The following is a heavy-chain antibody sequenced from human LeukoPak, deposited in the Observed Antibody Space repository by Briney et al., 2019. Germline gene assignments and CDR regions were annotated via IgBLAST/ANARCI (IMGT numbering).Heavy chain of an antibody. CDR1: GFPFSDAW. V-gene: IGHV3-15*01. CDR2: IKRKTDGGTA. CDR3: TTDWYYYDSSGYYPIF. Sequence: GGSLRLSCAASGFPFSDAWMSWVRQAPGNWLEWVGRIKRKTDGGTADYAAPVKGGFTFSRDDSKNTLYLQMNSLKTEDTAVYYCTTDWYYYDSSGYYPIFWGQGTLVTVSS. D-gene: IGHD3-22*01. J-gene: IGHJ4*02.